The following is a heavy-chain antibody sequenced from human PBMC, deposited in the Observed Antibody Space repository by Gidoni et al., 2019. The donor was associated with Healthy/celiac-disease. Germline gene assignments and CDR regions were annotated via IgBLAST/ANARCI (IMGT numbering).Heavy chain of an antibody. Sequence: EVQLVESGGGLVKPGGSLRLSCAASGFTFRSYSMNWVRQAPGKGLEWVSSISSSSSYIYYADSVKGRFTISRDNAKNSLYLQMNSLRAEDTAVYYCARGTTVTTSYYYYGMDVWGQGTTVTVSS. V-gene: IGHV3-21*01. CDR1: GFTFRSYS. D-gene: IGHD4-17*01. J-gene: IGHJ6*02. CDR2: ISSSSSYI. CDR3: ARGTTVTTSYYYYGMDV.